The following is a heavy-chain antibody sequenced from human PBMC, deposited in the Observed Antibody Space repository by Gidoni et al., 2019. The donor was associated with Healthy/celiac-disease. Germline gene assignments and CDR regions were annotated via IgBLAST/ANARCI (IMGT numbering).Heavy chain of an antibody. Sequence: QVQLQQWGAGLLKPSATLSLTCAVSGGSFSGYYWSWIRQPPGKGLEWIGEINHSGSTNYNPSLKSRVTISVDTSKNQFSLKLSSVTAADTAVYYCARVRMIQGVRFDPWGQGTLVTVSS. CDR1: GGSFSGYY. CDR3: ARVRMIQGVRFDP. CDR2: INHSGST. J-gene: IGHJ5*02. V-gene: IGHV4-34*01. D-gene: IGHD3-10*01.